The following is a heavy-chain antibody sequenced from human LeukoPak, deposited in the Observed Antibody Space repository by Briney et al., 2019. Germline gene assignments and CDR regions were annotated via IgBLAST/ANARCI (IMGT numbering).Heavy chain of an antibody. D-gene: IGHD4-17*01. Sequence: GGSLRLSCAASGFTVSGNYMSWVRQAPGKGLEWVSIIYSGGSAYYADPVKGRFTISRDNSKNTLYLQMNSLRAEDTAVYYCARDEDYGDYGEAFDIWGQGTMVTVSS. J-gene: IGHJ3*02. V-gene: IGHV3-66*01. CDR3: ARDEDYGDYGEAFDI. CDR1: GFTVSGNY. CDR2: IYSGGSA.